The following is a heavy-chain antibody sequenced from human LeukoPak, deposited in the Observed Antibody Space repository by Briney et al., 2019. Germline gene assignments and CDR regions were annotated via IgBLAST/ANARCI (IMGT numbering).Heavy chain of an antibody. CDR2: ISRSGSHT. Sequence: GGSLRLSCVASGFTVTNAWMSWIRQAPGKGLEWLSYISRSGSHTPYADSVKGRFTVSRDNAKNSLSLELNSLRVDDTAIYYCARVGSTAEAGTPDYWGQGTLVTVSS. CDR3: ARVGSTAEAGTPDY. V-gene: IGHV3-11*06. J-gene: IGHJ4*02. CDR1: GFTVTNAW. D-gene: IGHD6-13*01.